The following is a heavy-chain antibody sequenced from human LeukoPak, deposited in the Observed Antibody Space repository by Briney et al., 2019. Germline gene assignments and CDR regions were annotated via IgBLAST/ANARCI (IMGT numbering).Heavy chain of an antibody. CDR3: AMDYVGDAGLDS. V-gene: IGHV3-33*01. CDR2: IWYDDRNK. CDR1: GFTFSSHG. Sequence: GGSLRLSCAASGFTFSSHGMHWVRQAPGKGLEWVALIWYDDRNKYYADSVKGQFTISRDNSKNTLYLQMNSLRAEDTAVYSCAMDYVGDAGLDSWGQGTLVNVSS. D-gene: IGHD4-23*01. J-gene: IGHJ4*02.